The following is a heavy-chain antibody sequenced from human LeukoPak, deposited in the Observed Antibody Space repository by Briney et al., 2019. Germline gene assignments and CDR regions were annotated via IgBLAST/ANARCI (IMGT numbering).Heavy chain of an antibody. CDR3: ARESSGWTKAFDY. Sequence: LRLSCAASGFTFSSYAMSWIRQHPGKGLEWIGYIYYSGSTYYNPSLKSRVTISVDTSKNQFSLKLSSVTAADTAVYYCARESSGWTKAFDYWGQGTLVTVSS. J-gene: IGHJ4*02. CDR2: IYYSGST. V-gene: IGHV4-31*02. CDR1: GFTFSSYA. D-gene: IGHD6-19*01.